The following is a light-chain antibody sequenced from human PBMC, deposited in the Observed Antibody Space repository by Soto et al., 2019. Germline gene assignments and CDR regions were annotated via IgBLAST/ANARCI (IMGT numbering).Light chain of an antibody. CDR2: EVS. CDR1: SRDVGSYNL. J-gene: IGLJ1*01. Sequence: QSVLTQPASVSGSPGQSITISCTGTSRDVGSYNLVSWYQQHPGKAPKLMIYEVSKRPSGVSNRFSGSKSGNTASLTISGLQAEDEADYYCCSYAGSSTPYVFGTGTKVTVL. CDR3: CSYAGSSTPYV. V-gene: IGLV2-23*02.